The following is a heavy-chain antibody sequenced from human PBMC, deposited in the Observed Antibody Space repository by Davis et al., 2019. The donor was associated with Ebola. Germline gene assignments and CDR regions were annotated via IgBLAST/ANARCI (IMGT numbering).Heavy chain of an antibody. Sequence: SETLSFTCAIYGESFRGYYWNWIRQSPEKGLEWIGEINHRGSTNYNPSLLGRVTISVDTSKNQFSLKLSSVTAADTAVYYCARGDVDTAMVGLGMDVWGQGTTVTVSS. J-gene: IGHJ6*02. CDR1: GESFRGYY. V-gene: IGHV4-34*01. CDR3: ARGDVDTAMVGLGMDV. CDR2: INHRGST. D-gene: IGHD5-18*01.